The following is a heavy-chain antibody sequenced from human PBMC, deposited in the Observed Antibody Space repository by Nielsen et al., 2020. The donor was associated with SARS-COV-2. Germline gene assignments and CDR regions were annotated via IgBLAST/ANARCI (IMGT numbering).Heavy chain of an antibody. Sequence: WIRQPPGKGLEWVSRINGDGSSTTYADSVKGRFTVSRDNAKNTLYLQMNSLRAEDTAVYYCARDTVRHYYGSGSYPWFDPWGQGTLVTVSS. CDR2: INGDGSST. J-gene: IGHJ5*02. D-gene: IGHD3-10*01. V-gene: IGHV3-74*01. CDR3: ARDTVRHYYGSGSYPWFDP.